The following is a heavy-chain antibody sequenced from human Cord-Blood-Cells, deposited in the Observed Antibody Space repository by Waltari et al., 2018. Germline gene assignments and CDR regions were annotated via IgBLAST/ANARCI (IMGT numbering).Heavy chain of an antibody. J-gene: IGHJ3*02. D-gene: IGHD2-2*01. CDR1: GGSISSHY. Sequence: QVQLQESGPGLVKPSETLSLTCTVSGGSISSHYWSWIRQPPGKGLEWIGYIYYSGSTNYNPSLKSRVTISVDTSNNQFSLKLSSVTAADTAVYYGARGGPLIVVVPAARGEAFDIWGQGTMVTVSS. CDR3: ARGGPLIVVVPAARGEAFDI. V-gene: IGHV4-59*11. CDR2: IYYSGST.